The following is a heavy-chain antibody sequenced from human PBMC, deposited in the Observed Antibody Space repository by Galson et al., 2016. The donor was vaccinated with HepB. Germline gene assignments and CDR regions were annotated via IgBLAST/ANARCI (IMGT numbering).Heavy chain of an antibody. D-gene: IGHD3-22*01. V-gene: IGHV4-59*05. CDR1: GGSISNYY. Sequence: ETLSLTCSVSGGSISNYYWSWIRQPPGKGLEWIGSIYYSGSAYYNPSLQSRVTISVDTSKNQFSLKLNSVTAADTAVYYCARGLIYYDLKYYFDYWGQGTLVTVSS. CDR3: ARGLIYYDLKYYFDY. J-gene: IGHJ4*02. CDR2: IYYSGSA.